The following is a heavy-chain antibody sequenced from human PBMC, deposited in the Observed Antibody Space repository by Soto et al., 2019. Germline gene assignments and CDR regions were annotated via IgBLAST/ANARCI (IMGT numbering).Heavy chain of an antibody. CDR3: AHRRVRTLGGGFDY. CDR2: IYWDDDK. CDR1: GFSLSTSGVG. D-gene: IGHD3-16*01. J-gene: IGHJ4*02. Sequence: QITLKESGPSLVKPTQTLTLTCTFSGFSLSTSGVGAGWIRQPPGKALEWLALIYWDDDKRYNPSLNGRLTVTKDTSKNQMVLTMTNVDPVDTATYFCAHRRVRTLGGGFDYWGQGTLVTVSS. V-gene: IGHV2-5*02.